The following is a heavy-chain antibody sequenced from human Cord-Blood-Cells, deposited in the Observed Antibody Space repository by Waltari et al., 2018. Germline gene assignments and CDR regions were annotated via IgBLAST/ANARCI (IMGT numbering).Heavy chain of an antibody. J-gene: IGHJ3*02. D-gene: IGHD1-7*01. CDR1: GFTFSSYS. CDR3: ARDHEELQAFDI. CDR2: ISSSSSTI. Sequence: EVQLVESGGGLVQPGGSLRLSCAASGFTFSSYSMNWVRQAPGKGLEWVSYISSSSSTIYYADAVKGRFTISRDNAKNSLYLQMNSLRAEDTAVYYCARDHEELQAFDIWGQGTMVTVSS. V-gene: IGHV3-48*01.